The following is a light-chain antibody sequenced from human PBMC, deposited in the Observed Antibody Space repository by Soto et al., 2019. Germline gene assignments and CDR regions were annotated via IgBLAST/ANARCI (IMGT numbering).Light chain of an antibody. J-gene: IGLJ1*01. V-gene: IGLV2-14*01. Sequence: QSVLTQPASVSGSPGQSITISCTGTISDFVVYNYVSWYQQHPGKAPKLMIYGVSNRPSGVSNRVSGSKSGNTASLTISGLQADDEADYYCSSHTMSSALQVFGTGTKVTGL. CDR1: ISDFVVYNY. CDR2: GVS. CDR3: SSHTMSSALQV.